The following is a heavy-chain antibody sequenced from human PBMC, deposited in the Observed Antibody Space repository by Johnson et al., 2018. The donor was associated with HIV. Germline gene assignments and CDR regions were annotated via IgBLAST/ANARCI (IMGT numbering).Heavy chain of an antibody. CDR1: GFIFSTYT. Sequence: QVQLVESGGGVVQPGRSLRLSCAASGFIFSTYTIHWVRQAPGKGLEWVAAISYDGNNKNYADSVKGQFTISRENSKNTLYLQMNSLRAEDTAVYYCARVSRIAGAFDIWGQGTMVTVSS. D-gene: IGHD6-13*01. CDR2: ISYDGNNK. V-gene: IGHV3-30*14. J-gene: IGHJ3*02. CDR3: ARVSRIAGAFDI.